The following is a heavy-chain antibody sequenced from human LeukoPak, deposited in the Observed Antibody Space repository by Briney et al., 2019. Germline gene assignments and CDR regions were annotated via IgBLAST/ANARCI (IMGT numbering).Heavy chain of an antibody. Sequence: SETLSLTCAVYGGSFSGYYWSWIRQPPGKGLEWIGEINHSGSTNYNPSLKSRVTISVDTSKNQFSLKLSSVTAADTAVYYCARVGFWSGYYPYWGQGTLATVSS. V-gene: IGHV4-34*01. CDR3: ARVGFWSGYYPY. D-gene: IGHD3-3*01. CDR1: GGSFSGYY. CDR2: INHSGST. J-gene: IGHJ4*02.